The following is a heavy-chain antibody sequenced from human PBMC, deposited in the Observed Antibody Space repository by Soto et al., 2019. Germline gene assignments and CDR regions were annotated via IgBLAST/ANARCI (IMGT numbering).Heavy chain of an antibody. CDR3: ARGRSRTALNWFDP. V-gene: IGHV1-8*01. Sequence: ASVKVSCKASGYTFTSYDINWVRQATGQGLEWMGWMNPNSGNAAYAQKFQGRVTMTRNTSISTAYMELSSLRSEDTAVYYCARGRSRTALNWFDPWSQGTLVTVSS. J-gene: IGHJ5*02. CDR1: GYTFTSYD. CDR2: MNPNSGNA.